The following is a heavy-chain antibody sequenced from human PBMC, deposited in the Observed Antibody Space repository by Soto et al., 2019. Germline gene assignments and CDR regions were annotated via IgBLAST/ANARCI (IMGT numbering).Heavy chain of an antibody. CDR2: IYWDDDK. D-gene: IGHD3-10*01. V-gene: IGHV2-5*02. CDR3: AHRRDSGSDDGMDV. CDR1: GFSLSTSGVG. J-gene: IGHJ6*02. Sequence: QITLKESGPTLVKPTQTLTLTCTFSGFSLSTSGVGVGWIRQPPGKALEWLALIYWDDDKRYSPSLKSRLTIXKXTXXNQVVLTMTNMDPVDTATYYCAHRRDSGSDDGMDVWGQGTTVTVSS.